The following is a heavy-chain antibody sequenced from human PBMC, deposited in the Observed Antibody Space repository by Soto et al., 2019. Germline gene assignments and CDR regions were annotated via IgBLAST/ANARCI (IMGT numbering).Heavy chain of an antibody. Sequence: PSETLSLTCAVSGYSISSGYYWGWIRQPPGKGLEWIGSIYHSGSTYYNPSLKSRVTISVDTSKNQFSLKLSSVTAADTAVYYRVWGSRWFDPWGQGTLVTVSS. D-gene: IGHD7-27*01. CDR3: VWGSRWFDP. V-gene: IGHV4-38-2*01. CDR1: GYSISSGYY. CDR2: IYHSGST. J-gene: IGHJ5*02.